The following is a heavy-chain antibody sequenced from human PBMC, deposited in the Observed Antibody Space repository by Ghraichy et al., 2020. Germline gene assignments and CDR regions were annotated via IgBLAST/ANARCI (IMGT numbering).Heavy chain of an antibody. CDR1: GFTFSSYA. CDR2: ISGSGGST. J-gene: IGHJ4*02. V-gene: IGHV3-23*01. CDR3: AKERPILTGQANYFDY. Sequence: GGSLRLSCAAPGFTFSSYAMSWVRQAPGKGLEWVSAISGSGGSTYYADSVKGRFTISRDNSKNTLYLQMNSLRAEDTAVYYCAKERPILTGQANYFDYWGQGTLVTVSS. D-gene: IGHD3-9*01.